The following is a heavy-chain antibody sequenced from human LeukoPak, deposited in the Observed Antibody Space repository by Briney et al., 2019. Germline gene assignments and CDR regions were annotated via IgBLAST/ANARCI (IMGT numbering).Heavy chain of an antibody. CDR2: IWYDGSNK. CDR1: GFTFSSYG. Sequence: GGSLRLSCAASGFTFSSYGMHWVRQAPGKGLEWVAVIWYDGSNKHYADSVKGRFTISRDNSKNTLYLQMNSPRAEDTAVYYCARDPAPTYYYDSSGYRGSGTFDPWGQGTLVTVSS. CDR3: ARDPAPTYYYDSSGYRGSGTFDP. V-gene: IGHV3-33*01. D-gene: IGHD3-22*01. J-gene: IGHJ5*02.